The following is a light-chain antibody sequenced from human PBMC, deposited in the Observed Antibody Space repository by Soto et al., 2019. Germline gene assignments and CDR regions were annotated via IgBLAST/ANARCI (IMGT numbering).Light chain of an antibody. CDR2: GAS. Sequence: EIVLTQSPGTLSLSPGERATLSCRASQSVGSSYLAWYHQKPGQAPRLLISGASSRATGIPDRFSGSGSGTDFTLTISRLESEDFAVFYCQQSGSSPETVGGGTKVEIK. V-gene: IGKV3-20*01. J-gene: IGKJ4*01. CDR3: QQSGSSPET. CDR1: QSVGSSY.